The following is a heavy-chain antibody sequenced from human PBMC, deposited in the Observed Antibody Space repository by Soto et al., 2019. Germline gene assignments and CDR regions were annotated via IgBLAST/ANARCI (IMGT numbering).Heavy chain of an antibody. CDR1: GFTFSSYS. Sequence: EVQLVESGGGLVQPGGSLRLSCAASGFTFSSYSMNWVRQAPGKGLEWVSYISSGSAAIYYADSVKGRFTISRDNAKNSLYLQMNSLRDEDTAVYCCARGSDAFDILGQGTMITVSS. CDR3: ARGSDAFDI. V-gene: IGHV3-48*02. J-gene: IGHJ3*02. CDR2: ISSGSAAI.